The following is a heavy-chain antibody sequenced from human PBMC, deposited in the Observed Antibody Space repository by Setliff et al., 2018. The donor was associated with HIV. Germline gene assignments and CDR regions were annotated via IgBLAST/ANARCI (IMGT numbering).Heavy chain of an antibody. D-gene: IGHD3-10*01. V-gene: IGHV4-59*01. CDR3: ARARGFGFDY. CDR1: GGSISSYY. J-gene: IGHJ4*02. CDR2: IYYSGST. Sequence: SETLSLTCTVSGGSISSYYWSWIRQPPGKGLERIGYIYYSGSTNYNPSLKSRVTISVDTSKNQFSLKLSSVTAADTAVYYCARARGFGFDYWGQGTLVTVSS.